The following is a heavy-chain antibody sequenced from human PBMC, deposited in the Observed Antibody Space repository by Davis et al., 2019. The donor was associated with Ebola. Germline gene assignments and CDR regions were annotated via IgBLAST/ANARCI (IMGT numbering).Heavy chain of an antibody. CDR1: GFTFSNYA. Sequence: GESLKISCAASGFTFSNYAMIWVRQAPGKGLAWVSAISASGGNTYYPDSVKGRFTVSRDNSKNPLFLQLNSLRGEDTAVYHCAKETRWYGGYYFDSWGQGTLVTVSS. D-gene: IGHD6-13*01. CDR2: ISASGGNT. J-gene: IGHJ4*02. V-gene: IGHV3-23*01. CDR3: AKETRWYGGYYFDS.